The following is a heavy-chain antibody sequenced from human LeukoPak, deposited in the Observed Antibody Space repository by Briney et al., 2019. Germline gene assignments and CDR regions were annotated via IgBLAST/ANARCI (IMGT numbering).Heavy chain of an antibody. Sequence: SGPTLVNPTQTLTLTCTFSGFSLITIGMCVSWIRQPPGKALEWLALIDWDDDKYYSTSLKTRLTISKDAFKNQVVLTMTNMDLVDTATYYCARISAYGDYYFDYWGQGTLVTVSS. CDR3: ARISAYGDYYFDY. V-gene: IGHV2-70*01. D-gene: IGHD4-17*01. J-gene: IGHJ4*02. CDR1: GFSLITIGMC. CDR2: IDWDDDK.